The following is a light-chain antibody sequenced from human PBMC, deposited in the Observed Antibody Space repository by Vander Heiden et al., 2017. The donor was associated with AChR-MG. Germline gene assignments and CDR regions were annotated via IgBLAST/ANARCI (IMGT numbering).Light chain of an antibody. J-gene: IGKJ5*01. Sequence: EIVLTQSPGTLSLSPGERATLSCRASQSVSSNYLAWYQQKPGQAHRLLIYGISSRATGIPDRFSGSGSGTDFTLAISRLEPEDFAVYYCQQYGTSPITFGQGTRREIQ. V-gene: IGKV3-20*01. CDR2: GIS. CDR1: QSVSSNY. CDR3: QQYGTSPIT.